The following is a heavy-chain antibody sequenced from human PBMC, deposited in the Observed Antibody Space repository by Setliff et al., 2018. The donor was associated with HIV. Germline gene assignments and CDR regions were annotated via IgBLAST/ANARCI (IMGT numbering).Heavy chain of an antibody. CDR2: IYTSGIT. CDR1: GDSISSYY. V-gene: IGHV4-4*08. J-gene: IGHJ6*03. D-gene: IGHD6-13*01. CDR3: AGGEVRSRYVSSRAPFYHYYYYMDV. Sequence: SETLSLTCTVSGDSISSYYWSWIRQPPGKGLEWIGYIYTSGITDYNSSLRSRVTISVDTSKNQISLKLTSVTAADTAVYYCAGGEVRSRYVSSRAPFYHYYYYMDVWGKGTTVTVPS.